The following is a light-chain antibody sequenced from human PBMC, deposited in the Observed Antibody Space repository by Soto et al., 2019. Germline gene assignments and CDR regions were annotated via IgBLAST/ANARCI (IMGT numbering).Light chain of an antibody. Sequence: DIQMTQSPSSLSASVGDRVTITCQASQGIRKYVSRYQQKPGRAPKLLIYGASNLETEGPARFTGSGVETDFTSTISSLQPHDIATFYWRQYDHLPPCTFGPGTKVAIK. CDR2: GAS. CDR1: QGIRKY. CDR3: RQYDHLPPCT. J-gene: IGKJ3*01. V-gene: IGKV1-33*01.